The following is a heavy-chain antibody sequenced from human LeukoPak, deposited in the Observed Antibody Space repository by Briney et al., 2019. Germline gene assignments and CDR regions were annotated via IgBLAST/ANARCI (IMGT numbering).Heavy chain of an antibody. D-gene: IGHD3-10*01. J-gene: IGHJ4*02. V-gene: IGHV3-23*01. CDR3: AKAGVGRYWDY. CDR2: ITADGVHT. CDR1: GFTFSSCA. Sequence: GGSLRLSCAASGFTFSSCAMSWVRQAPGKGLEWVSTITADGVHTYYADSVEGRFTISREDSKSTLFLQMDTLGAEDTAKYHCAKAGVGRYWDYWGQGTLVTVSS.